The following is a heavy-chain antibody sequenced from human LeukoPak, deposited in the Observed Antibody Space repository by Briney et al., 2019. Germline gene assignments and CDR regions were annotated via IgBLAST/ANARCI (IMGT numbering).Heavy chain of an antibody. Sequence: GGSLRLSCAASGFTFSNYNMNWVRQAPGKGLEWVSSISRSSIYMYYADSVKGRFTISRDNAKNSLYLQMNSLRAEDTAVYYCAKDYGITMVRGVTPDWGQGTLVTVSS. V-gene: IGHV3-21*01. J-gene: IGHJ4*02. CDR2: ISRSSIYM. D-gene: IGHD3-10*01. CDR1: GFTFSNYN. CDR3: AKDYGITMVRGVTPD.